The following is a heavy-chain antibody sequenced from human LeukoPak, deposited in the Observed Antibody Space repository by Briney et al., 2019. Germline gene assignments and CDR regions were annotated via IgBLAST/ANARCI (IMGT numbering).Heavy chain of an antibody. J-gene: IGHJ4*02. CDR2: IYYSGST. CDR1: GGSISSSSYY. D-gene: IGHD3-3*01. CDR3: ARAYYDFRSGYRTPFDY. Sequence: SETLSLTCTVSGGSISSSSYYWGWIRQPPGKGLEWIGSIYYSGSTYYNPSLKSRVTISVDTSKNQFSLKLSSVTAADTAVYYCARAYYDFRSGYRTPFDYWGQGTLVTVSS. V-gene: IGHV4-39*07.